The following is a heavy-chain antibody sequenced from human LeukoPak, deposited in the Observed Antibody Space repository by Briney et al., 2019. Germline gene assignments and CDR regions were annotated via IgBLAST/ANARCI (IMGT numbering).Heavy chain of an antibody. CDR2: IRHSGST. CDR1: GGSFSGYY. D-gene: IGHD6-13*01. V-gene: IGHV4-34*01. Sequence: SETLSLTCAVYGGSFSGYYWSWIRQPPGKGLEWIGEIRHSGSTNYNPSLKSRVTMSVDTSKNQFSLKLSSVTAADTAVYYCARRGSWSYYYAMDVWGQGTTVAVSS. CDR3: ARRGSWSYYYAMDV. J-gene: IGHJ6*02.